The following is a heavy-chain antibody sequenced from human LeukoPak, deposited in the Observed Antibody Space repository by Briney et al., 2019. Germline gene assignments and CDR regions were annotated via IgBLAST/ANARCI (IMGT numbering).Heavy chain of an antibody. Sequence: PSETLSLTCTVAGGSISSGDYYWGWIRQPPGKGLEWIGYMYYSGSTYYNPSLKSRVTISIDTSKNQFSLKLTSVTAADTAVYYCARPYYYDSRIDPWGQGTLVIVSS. CDR2: MYYSGST. J-gene: IGHJ5*02. D-gene: IGHD3-22*01. CDR3: ARPYYYDSRIDP. V-gene: IGHV4-30-4*01. CDR1: GGSISSGDYY.